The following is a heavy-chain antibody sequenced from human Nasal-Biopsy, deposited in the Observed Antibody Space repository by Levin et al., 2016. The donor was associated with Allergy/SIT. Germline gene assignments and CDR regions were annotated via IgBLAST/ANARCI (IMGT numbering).Heavy chain of an antibody. CDR2: INAGNGNT. V-gene: IGHV1-3*01. CDR3: ARGRWQSHSTTYYYDY. Sequence: ASVKVSCKASGDTFTEYAMHWVRQAPGQRLEWMGWINAGNGNTKYSQEFQGRVTITRDTSASTAYMDLRSLRSEDTAMYYCARGRWQSHSTTYYYDYWGQGTLVTVSS. CDR1: GDTFTEYA. J-gene: IGHJ4*02. D-gene: IGHD6-13*01.